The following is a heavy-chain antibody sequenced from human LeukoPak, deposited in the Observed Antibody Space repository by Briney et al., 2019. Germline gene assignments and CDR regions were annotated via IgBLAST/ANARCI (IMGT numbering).Heavy chain of an antibody. D-gene: IGHD1-26*01. Sequence: ASVKVSCKPSGYTFTGYYTHWVRQALGQGLEWMRWIDPRNGGTKYAQKFQGRLTMTRDTSISTAYMELNSLRSDDTAMYYCAKIGISGSYWDFDSWGQGTLVTVSS. CDR2: IDPRNGGT. CDR3: AKIGISGSYWDFDS. CDR1: GYTFTGYY. V-gene: IGHV1-2*02. J-gene: IGHJ4*02.